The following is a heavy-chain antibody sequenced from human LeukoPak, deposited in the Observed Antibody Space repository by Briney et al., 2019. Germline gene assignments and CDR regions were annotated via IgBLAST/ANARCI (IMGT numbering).Heavy chain of an antibody. Sequence: GGSLRLSCAASGFTFSSYWMHWVRQAPGKGLVWVSRINSDGSSTSYADSVKGRFTISRDNAKNTLYLQMNSLRAEDTAVYYCTRDLMDYDVSTGLHHYYMDVWGQGTTVTVSS. CDR2: INSDGSST. V-gene: IGHV3-74*01. J-gene: IGHJ6*02. CDR1: GFTFSSYW. D-gene: IGHD3-9*01. CDR3: TRDLMDYDVSTGLHHYYMDV.